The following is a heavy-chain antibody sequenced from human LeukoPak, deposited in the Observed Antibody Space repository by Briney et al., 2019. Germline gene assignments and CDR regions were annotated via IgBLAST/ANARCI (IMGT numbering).Heavy chain of an antibody. CDR3: ARQGIAVARAFDI. J-gene: IGHJ3*02. D-gene: IGHD6-19*01. CDR2: IYYSGST. V-gene: IGHV4-61*01. Sequence: SETLSLTCTVSGGSVSSGSYYWSWIRQPPGKGLEWIGYIYYSGSTNYNPSLKSRVTISVDTSKNQFSLKLSSVTAADTAVYYCARQGIAVARAFDIWGQGTMVTVSS. CDR1: GGSVSSGSYY.